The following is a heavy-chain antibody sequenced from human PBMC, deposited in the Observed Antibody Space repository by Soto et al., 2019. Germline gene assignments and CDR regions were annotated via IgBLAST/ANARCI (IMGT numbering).Heavy chain of an antibody. J-gene: IGHJ5*02. CDR2: IYYTGST. V-gene: IGHV4-59*01. CDR1: GGSFSGYY. CDR3: ASALYCSGGSCSFDP. D-gene: IGHD2-15*01. Sequence: SETLSLTCAVYGGSFSGYYWTWIRQPPGKGLEWIGSIYYTGSTSYNPSLKSRVTISMDTSKNQFSLKLTSVTAADTAVYYCASALYCSGGSCSFDPWGQGTLVTVSS.